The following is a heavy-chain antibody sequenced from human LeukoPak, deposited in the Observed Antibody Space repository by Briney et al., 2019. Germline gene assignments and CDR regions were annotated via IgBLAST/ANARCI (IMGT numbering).Heavy chain of an antibody. CDR2: ISSSSSYI. J-gene: IGHJ4*02. CDR3: ARDRGSYFNYFDY. CDR1: GFTFSSYS. V-gene: IGHV3-21*01. D-gene: IGHD1-26*01. Sequence: GGSLRLSCVASGFTFSSYSMNWVRQAPGKGLEWVSSISSSSSYIYYADSVKGRFTISRDNAKNSLYLQMNSLRAEDTAVYYCARDRGSYFNYFDYWGQGTLVTVSS.